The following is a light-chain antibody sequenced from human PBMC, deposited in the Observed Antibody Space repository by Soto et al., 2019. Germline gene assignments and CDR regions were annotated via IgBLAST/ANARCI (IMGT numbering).Light chain of an antibody. CDR1: QGIGSY. CDR2: AS. J-gene: IGKJ4*01. Sequence: DIQLTQSPSFLSASVGDRVTITCRASQGIGSYLAWYQQKPGKAPKLLIYASTLQSGVPSRFSGSGSGTEFTLTISSLQPEDFATYSCQQLNSYPLTFGGGTKVEIK. V-gene: IGKV1-9*01. CDR3: QQLNSYPLT.